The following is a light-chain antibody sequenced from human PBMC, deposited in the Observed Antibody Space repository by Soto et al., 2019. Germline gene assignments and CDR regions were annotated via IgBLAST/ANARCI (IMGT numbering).Light chain of an antibody. J-gene: IGKJ1*01. CDR1: QSVDIN. CDR3: QQYRNWPRT. Sequence: EIVLTQSPATLSVPPGDRVTLSCRASQSVDINLAWYQQKAGQAPRLLVYGASTKATDMPGRFSGRGSGTEFTLTINNLQSEDSAVYYCQQYRNWPRTFGQGTKVDIK. V-gene: IGKV3-15*01. CDR2: GAS.